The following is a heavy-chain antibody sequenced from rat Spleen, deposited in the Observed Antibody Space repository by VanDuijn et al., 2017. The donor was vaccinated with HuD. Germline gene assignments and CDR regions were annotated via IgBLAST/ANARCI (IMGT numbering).Heavy chain of an antibody. D-gene: IGHD2-5*01. CDR3: ARANRDTYAHFDY. CDR2: ITNTGGST. CDR1: GFTFNNYW. V-gene: IGHV5-31*01. J-gene: IGHJ2*01. Sequence: EVQLVESGGGLVQPGRSLKVSCVASGFTFNNYWMTWIRQAPGKGLEWVASITNTGGSTYYPDSVKGRFTVSRDNAKSTLYLQMNSLQTEDTATYYCARANRDTYAHFDYWGQGVMVTVSS.